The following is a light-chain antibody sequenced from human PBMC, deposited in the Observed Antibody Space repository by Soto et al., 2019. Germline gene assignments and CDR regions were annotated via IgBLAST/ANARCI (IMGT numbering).Light chain of an antibody. CDR3: CSNAGGSTYV. CDR1: SIDVGSHKL. Sequence: QSALTQPASVSGSPGQSITSSCTGTSIDVGSHKLVSWYQQYPGKAPKLIIFEASKRPSGVSNRFSGSKSGSTASLTISGLQAEDEADYYCCSNAGGSTYVFXTGTKV. CDR2: EAS. V-gene: IGLV2-23*01. J-gene: IGLJ1*01.